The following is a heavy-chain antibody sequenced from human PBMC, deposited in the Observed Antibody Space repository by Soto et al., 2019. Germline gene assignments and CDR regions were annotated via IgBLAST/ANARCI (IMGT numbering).Heavy chain of an antibody. CDR3: ARGNIVLMIFGRMDFYGVDV. J-gene: IGHJ6*02. Sequence: QVQLQQWGAGLLKPSETLSLRCAVNGGAFSGYYWGWIRKPPGKGLEWIGEMNHAGSTNYNPSLKSRVTMSVDTSKNQFSLNLTSLTAADTAVYYCARGNIVLMIFGRMDFYGVDVWGQGTTVTVSS. V-gene: IGHV4-34*01. CDR1: GGAFSGYY. D-gene: IGHD2-8*01. CDR2: MNHAGST.